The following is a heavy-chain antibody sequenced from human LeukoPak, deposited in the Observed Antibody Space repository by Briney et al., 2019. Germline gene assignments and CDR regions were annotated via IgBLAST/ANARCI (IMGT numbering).Heavy chain of an antibody. J-gene: IGHJ3*02. CDR2: IWYDGSNK. D-gene: IGHD7-27*01. V-gene: IGHV3-33*01. CDR3: ASGEGRFDI. CDR1: GFTFSSYG. Sequence: PGRSLRLSCAASGFTFSSYGMHWVRQAPGTGLEWVAVIWYDGSNKYYADSVKGRFTISRDNSKNTLYLQMNSLRAEDTAVYYCASGEGRFDIWGQGTMVTVSS.